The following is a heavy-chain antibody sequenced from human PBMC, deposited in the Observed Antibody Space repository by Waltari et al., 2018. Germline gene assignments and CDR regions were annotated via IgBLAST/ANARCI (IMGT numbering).Heavy chain of an antibody. CDR1: GNSISSGYY. J-gene: IGHJ6*02. V-gene: IGHV4-38-2*02. Sequence: QVQLQESGPGLVKPSETLSLTCTVSGNSISSGYYWGWTRQPPGKGRERLGNIYQSGSTYYNPSLKSRVTISLDTSKNQFSLKLSAMTAADTAVYYCARGPGRCSSTSCSPPHYYYYYGMDVWGQGTTVTVSS. CDR3: ARGPGRCSSTSCSPPHYYYYYGMDV. D-gene: IGHD2-2*01. CDR2: IYQSGST.